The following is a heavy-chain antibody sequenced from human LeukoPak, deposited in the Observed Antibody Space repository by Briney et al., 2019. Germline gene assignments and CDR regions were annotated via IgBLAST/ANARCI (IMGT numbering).Heavy chain of an antibody. V-gene: IGHV4-39*07. D-gene: IGHD3-22*01. CDR2: IYYSGST. Sequence: PSETLSLTCTVSGGSISSSSYYWGRIRQPPGKGLEWIGSIYYSGSTYYNPSLKSRVTISVDTSKNQFSLKLSSVTAADTAVYYCASLPYDSEEYGMDVWGQGTTVTVSS. CDR1: GGSISSSSYY. J-gene: IGHJ6*02. CDR3: ASLPYDSEEYGMDV.